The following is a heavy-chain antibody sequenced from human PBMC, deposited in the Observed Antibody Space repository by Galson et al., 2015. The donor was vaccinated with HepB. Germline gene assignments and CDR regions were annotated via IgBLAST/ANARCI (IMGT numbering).Heavy chain of an antibody. CDR1: GFTFSTYA. CDR3: AKVLVSMVTTVNFGLFDY. Sequence: SLRLSCAASGFTFSTYAMSWVRQAPGKGLEWVSTISSGGRTYYADSVKGRFTISRDNSKNILYLQMNSLRVEDTAIYYCAKVLVSMVTTVNFGLFDYWGQGTLVTVSS. V-gene: IGHV3-23*01. CDR2: ISSGGRT. J-gene: IGHJ4*02. D-gene: IGHD4/OR15-4a*01.